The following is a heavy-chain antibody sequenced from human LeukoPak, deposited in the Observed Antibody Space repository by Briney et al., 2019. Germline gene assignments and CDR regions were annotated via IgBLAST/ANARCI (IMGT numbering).Heavy chain of an antibody. CDR1: SGSISTYY. D-gene: IGHD6-19*01. Sequence: SETLSLTCTVSSGSISTYYWSWIRQSPGKGLEWMGYIFHSGSTTYNPSLSSRLTISVDTSKNQFSLELSSVTAADTAVYYCARTGYSSGWLDYWGQGTLVTVSS. V-gene: IGHV4-59*08. CDR3: ARTGYSSGWLDY. J-gene: IGHJ4*02. CDR2: IFHSGST.